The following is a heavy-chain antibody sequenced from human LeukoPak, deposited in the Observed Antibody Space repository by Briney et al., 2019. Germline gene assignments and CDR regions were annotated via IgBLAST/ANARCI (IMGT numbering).Heavy chain of an antibody. CDR2: IYHGGSS. CDR3: ARETRNYYDSPAYYSFDY. Sequence: SETLSLTCTVSGYSISSGYYWGWIRQPPGKGLEWIGSIYHGGSSNYSPSLKSRVTVSVDTTKNQFSLKLSSVTAADTAVYYCARETRNYYDSPAYYSFDYWGQGTLVTVSS. D-gene: IGHD3-22*01. J-gene: IGHJ4*02. CDR1: GYSISSGYY. V-gene: IGHV4-38-2*02.